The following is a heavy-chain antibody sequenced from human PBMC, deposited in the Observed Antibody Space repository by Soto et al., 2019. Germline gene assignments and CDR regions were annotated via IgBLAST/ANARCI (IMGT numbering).Heavy chain of an antibody. V-gene: IGHV3-23*01. Sequence: PGGSLRLSCAASGFTFSSYAMSWVRQAPGKGLEWVSAISGSGGSTYYADSVKGRFTISRDNSKNTLYLQMNSLRAEDTAVYYCASVYDYVWGSYRPNWFDPWGQGTLVTVSS. D-gene: IGHD3-16*02. CDR3: ASVYDYVWGSYRPNWFDP. J-gene: IGHJ5*02. CDR2: ISGSGGST. CDR1: GFTFSSYA.